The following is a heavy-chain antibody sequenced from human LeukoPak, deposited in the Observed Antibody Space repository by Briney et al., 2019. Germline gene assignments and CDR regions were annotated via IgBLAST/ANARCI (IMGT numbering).Heavy chain of an antibody. V-gene: IGHV4-39*01. J-gene: IGHJ4*02. Sequence: SETLSLTCAVSGGSISSSSYYWGWIRQPPGKGLEWIGNIYYSGNTYYNPSLKSRVTISVDTSKNQFSLKLSSVTAADTAVYYCARVPTVTFFDYWGQGTLVTVSS. CDR2: IYYSGNT. CDR3: ARVPTVTFFDY. D-gene: IGHD4-17*01. CDR1: GGSISSSSYY.